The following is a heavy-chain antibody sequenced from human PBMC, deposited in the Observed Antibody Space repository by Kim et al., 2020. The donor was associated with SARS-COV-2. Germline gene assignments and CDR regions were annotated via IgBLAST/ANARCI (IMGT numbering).Heavy chain of an antibody. D-gene: IGHD5-18*01. Sequence: SYNPSLKSRVTMSVDTSKNQFSLKLSSVTAADTAVYYCARDRGYSYGLDYWGQGTLVTVSS. V-gene: IGHV4-4*07. CDR3: ARDRGYSYGLDY. J-gene: IGHJ4*02.